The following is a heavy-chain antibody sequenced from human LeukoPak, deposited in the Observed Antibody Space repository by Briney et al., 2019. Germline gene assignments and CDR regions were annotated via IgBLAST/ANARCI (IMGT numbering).Heavy chain of an antibody. CDR2: ISYDGSNK. Sequence: PGRSLRLSCAASGFTFSSYGMHWVRQAPGKGLEWVAVISYDGSNKYYADSVKGRFTISRDNSKNTLYLRMNSLRAEDTAVYYCAKGWLGKFDYWGQGTLVTVSS. V-gene: IGHV3-30*18. CDR3: AKGWLGKFDY. J-gene: IGHJ4*02. CDR1: GFTFSSYG. D-gene: IGHD5-24*01.